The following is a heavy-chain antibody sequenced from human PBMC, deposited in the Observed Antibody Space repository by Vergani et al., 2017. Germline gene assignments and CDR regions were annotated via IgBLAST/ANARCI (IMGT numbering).Heavy chain of an antibody. CDR1: GGTFSSYT. CDR2: IIPILGIA. CDR3: ARAYGYCSSTSCYEGKNWFDP. Sequence: QVQLVQSGAEVKKPGSSVKVSCKASGGTFSSYTISWVRRAPGQGLEWMGRIIPILGIANYAQKFQGRVTITADKSTSTAYMELSSLRSEDTAVYYCARAYGYCSSTSCYEGKNWFDPWGQGTLVTVSS. D-gene: IGHD2-2*01. J-gene: IGHJ5*02. V-gene: IGHV1-69*02.